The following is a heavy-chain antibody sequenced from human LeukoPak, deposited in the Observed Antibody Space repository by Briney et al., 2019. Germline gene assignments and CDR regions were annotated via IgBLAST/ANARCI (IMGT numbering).Heavy chain of an antibody. CDR2: ISGSGGST. D-gene: IGHD6-13*01. Sequence: GGSLGLSCAASGFTFSTYAMRWVRQAPGKGLEWVSTISGSGGSTYYADSVKGRFTISRDDSKNTLFLQMNSLRAEDTAVYYCAKDMYSSSRYYFDYWGQGTLVTVSS. CDR3: AKDMYSSSRYYFDY. V-gene: IGHV3-23*01. CDR1: GFTFSTYA. J-gene: IGHJ4*02.